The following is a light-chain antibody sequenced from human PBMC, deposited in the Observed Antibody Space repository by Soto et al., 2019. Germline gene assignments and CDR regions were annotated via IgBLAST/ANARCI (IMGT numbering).Light chain of an antibody. CDR2: GAS. Sequence: DLQMTQSPSSLSASVGDRVTITCRASHDTSNSVAWFQQRPGMAPKSLIYGASSLQSGVSSRFSCSGSGTQFTLTISSLQPEDFATYYCQQYSSFPYTFGQGTKLEIK. CDR1: HDTSNS. J-gene: IGKJ2*01. V-gene: IGKV1-16*01. CDR3: QQYSSFPYT.